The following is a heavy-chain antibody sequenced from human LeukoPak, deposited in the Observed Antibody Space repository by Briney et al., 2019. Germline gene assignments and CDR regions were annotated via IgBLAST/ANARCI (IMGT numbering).Heavy chain of an antibody. CDR2: IYYSGST. J-gene: IGHJ4*02. D-gene: IGHD7-27*01. CDR1: GGSISSGSYY. V-gene: IGHV4-61*01. Sequence: NPSETLSLTCTVSGGSISSGSYYWSWIRQPPGKGLEWIGYIYYSGSTNYNPSLKSRVTISVDTSKNQFSLKLSSVTAADTAVYYCAADRARTGEFDYWGQGTLVTVSS. CDR3: AADRARTGEFDY.